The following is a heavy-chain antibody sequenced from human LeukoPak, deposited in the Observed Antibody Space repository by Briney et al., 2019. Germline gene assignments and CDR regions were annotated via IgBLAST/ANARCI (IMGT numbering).Heavy chain of an antibody. CDR1: GFTFSSYE. CDR3: ARGRGLPGPLDY. Sequence: GGSLRLSCAASGFTFSSYEMNWVRQAPGKGLEWVSYISSSSSYIYYADSVKGRFTISRDNAKNSLYLQMNSLRAEDTAVYYCARGRGLPGPLDYWGQGTLVTVSS. V-gene: IGHV3-21*05. J-gene: IGHJ4*02. CDR2: ISSSSSYI. D-gene: IGHD3-10*01.